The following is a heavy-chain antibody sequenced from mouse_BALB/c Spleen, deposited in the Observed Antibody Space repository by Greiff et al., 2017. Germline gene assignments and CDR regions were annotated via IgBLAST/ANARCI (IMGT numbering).Heavy chain of an antibody. D-gene: IGHD2-1*01. J-gene: IGHJ4*01. CDR1: GYTFTSYN. V-gene: IGHV1-12*01. Sequence: LQQPGAELVKPGASVKMSCKASGYTFTSYNMHWVKQTPGQGLEWIGAIYPGNGDTSYNQKFKGKATLTADKSSSTAYMQLSSLTSEDSAVYYCARTYGNYDAMDYWGQGTSVTVSA. CDR2: IYPGNGDT. CDR3: ARTYGNYDAMDY.